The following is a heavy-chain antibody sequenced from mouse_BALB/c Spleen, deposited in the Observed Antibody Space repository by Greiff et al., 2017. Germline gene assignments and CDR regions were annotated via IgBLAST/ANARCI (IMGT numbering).Heavy chain of an antibody. J-gene: IGHJ4*01. CDR1: GYTFTSYW. CDR2: IYPSDSYT. Sequence: VQLQQPGAELVRPGASVKLSCKASGYTFTSYWINWVKQRPGQGLEWIGNIYPSDSYTNYNQKFKDKATLTVDKSSSTAYMQLSSPTSEDSAVYYCTRSRRGDAMDYWGQGTSVTVSS. V-gene: IGHV1-69*02. CDR3: TRSRRGDAMDY.